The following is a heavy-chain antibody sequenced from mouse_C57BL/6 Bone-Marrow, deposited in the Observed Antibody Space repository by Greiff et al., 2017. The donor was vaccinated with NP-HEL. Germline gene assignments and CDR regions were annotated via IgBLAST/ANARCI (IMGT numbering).Heavy chain of an antibody. Sequence: EVKLMESGGGLVQPGGSLKLSCAASGFTFSDYGMAWVRQAPRKGPEWVAFISNLAYSIYYADTVTGRFTSSRENAKNTLYLEMSSLRSEDTAMYYCARQGGGSYAIDYWGQGTSVTVSS. CDR3: ARQGGGSYAIDY. CDR2: ISNLAYSI. V-gene: IGHV5-15*01. CDR1: GFTFSDYG. J-gene: IGHJ4*01.